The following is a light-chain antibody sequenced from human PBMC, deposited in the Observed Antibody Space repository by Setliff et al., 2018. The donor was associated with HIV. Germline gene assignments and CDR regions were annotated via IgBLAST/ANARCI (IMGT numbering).Light chain of an antibody. Sequence: QSALTQPRSVSGSPGQSVTISCTGTTSDVGDYNYVFWYQQHPGKAPKLMIYDVSKRPSGVSNRFSGSKSGNTASLTISGLQAEDEADYYCSSYTSRNTYVFGTGTKVTVL. V-gene: IGLV2-11*01. J-gene: IGLJ1*01. CDR2: DVS. CDR1: TSDVGDYNY. CDR3: SSYTSRNTYV.